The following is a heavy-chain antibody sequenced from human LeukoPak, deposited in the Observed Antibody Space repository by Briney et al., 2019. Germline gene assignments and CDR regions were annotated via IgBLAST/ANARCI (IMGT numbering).Heavy chain of an antibody. CDR3: ARPKLEEWELSDY. CDR2: IYYSGST. CDR1: GGSISSSSYY. Sequence: SETLSLTCTVSGGSISSSSYYWGWIRQPPGKGLEWIGSIYYSGSTYYNPSLKSRVTISVDTSKNQFSLKLSSVTAADTAVYYCARPKLEEWELSDYWGQGTLVTVSS. V-gene: IGHV4-39*01. J-gene: IGHJ4*02. D-gene: IGHD1-26*01.